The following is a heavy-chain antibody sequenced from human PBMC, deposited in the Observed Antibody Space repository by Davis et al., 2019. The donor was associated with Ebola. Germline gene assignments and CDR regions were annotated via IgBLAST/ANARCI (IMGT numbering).Heavy chain of an antibody. CDR3: AASAGTVGKFDF. V-gene: IGHV1-58*01. CDR1: GFTFSGSA. CDR2: IVVGSGNT. J-gene: IGHJ4*02. Sequence: AASVKVSCKAFGFTFSGSAVQWVRQARGQHLEWMGGIVVGSGNTNYAQKFRERLTMTRDLSTSTAHMELSSLRFEDTAVYYCAASAGTVGKFDFWGQGTLVTVSS. D-gene: IGHD1-14*01.